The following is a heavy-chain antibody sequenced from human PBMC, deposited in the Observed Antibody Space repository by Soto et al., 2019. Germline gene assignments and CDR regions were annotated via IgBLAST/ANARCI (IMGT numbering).Heavy chain of an antibody. CDR2: IKQDGSEK. V-gene: IGHV3-7*01. D-gene: IGHD6-13*01. Sequence: VGSLRLSCAASGFTFSSYWMSWVRQAPGKGLEWVANIKQDGSEKYYVDSVKGRFTISRDNAKNSLYLQMNSLRAEDTAVYYCATCTYVGAEAGTKKRDYWGQGTLVTVSS. CDR1: GFTFSSYW. J-gene: IGHJ4*02. CDR3: ATCTYVGAEAGTKKRDY.